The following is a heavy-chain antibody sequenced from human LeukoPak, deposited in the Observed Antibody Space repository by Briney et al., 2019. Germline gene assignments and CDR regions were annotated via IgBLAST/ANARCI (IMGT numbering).Heavy chain of an antibody. J-gene: IGHJ4*02. CDR2: INSDGSST. V-gene: IGHV3-74*01. D-gene: IGHD6-19*01. CDR1: GFTFSSYW. Sequence: PGGSLRLSCAASGFTFSSYWMHWVRQAPGKGLVWVSRINSDGSSTSYADSVKGRFTISRDNAKNTLYLQMNSLRAEDTAVYYCARGPGYSSGWYEVYSDYWGQGTLVTVSS. CDR3: ARGPGYSSGWYEVYSDY.